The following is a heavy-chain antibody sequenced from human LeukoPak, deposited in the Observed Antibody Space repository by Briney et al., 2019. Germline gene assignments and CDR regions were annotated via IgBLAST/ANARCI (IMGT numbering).Heavy chain of an antibody. CDR1: GFTFSSYA. Sequence: GGSLRLSCAAAGFTFSSYATSWVRQAPGKGLEWVSGINKSGGSIYNADSVEGRFTISRDNSKNTLYLEMNSLRAEDTAVYYCAKVGPVDGMQSWGQGTLVTVSS. V-gene: IGHV3-23*01. CDR3: AKVGPVDGMQS. CDR2: INKSGGSI. D-gene: IGHD6-13*01. J-gene: IGHJ5*02.